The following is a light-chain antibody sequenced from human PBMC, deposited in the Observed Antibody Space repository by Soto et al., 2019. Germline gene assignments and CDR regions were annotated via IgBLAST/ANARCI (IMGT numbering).Light chain of an antibody. J-gene: IGLJ2*01. Sequence: QSALTQPPSASGSPGQSVTISCTGTSSDVGGYNDVSWYQQQPGRAPKLMIYEVSKRPSGVPDRFSGSKSGNTASLTVSGLQPEDEADYYCSSYAGSSNLGVFGGGTQLTVL. V-gene: IGLV2-8*01. CDR3: SSYAGSSNLGV. CDR1: SSDVGGYND. CDR2: EVS.